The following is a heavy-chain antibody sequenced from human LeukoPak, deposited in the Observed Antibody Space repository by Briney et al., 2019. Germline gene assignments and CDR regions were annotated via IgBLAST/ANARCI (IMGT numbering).Heavy chain of an antibody. CDR1: GDSISTYH. J-gene: IGHJ4*02. Sequence: PSETLSLTCSVSGDSISTYHWNWIRKPPGKGLEWIGYMQSTGNSKYNPSLKNRVNIFIDMSKNQFVLNLRSVTAADTAVYYCARDKRHSYGRYFDPWGQGMLVTVSS. V-gene: IGHV4-59*01. D-gene: IGHD5-18*01. CDR2: MQSTGNS. CDR3: ARDKRHSYGRYFDP.